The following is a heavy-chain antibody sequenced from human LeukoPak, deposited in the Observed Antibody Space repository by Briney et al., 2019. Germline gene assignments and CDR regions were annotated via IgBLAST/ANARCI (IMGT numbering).Heavy chain of an antibody. D-gene: IGHD3-10*01. CDR2: IRYDGSYE. V-gene: IGHV3-30*02. CDR3: AKDNTFNMVRGVIDY. Sequence: GGSLRLSCAASGFTFSSYGMHWVRQAPGKGLEWVAFIRYDGSYEFYTDSVKGRFTISRDNSKNTLYLQMNSLRAEDTAVYYCAKDNTFNMVRGVIDYWGQGTLVTVSS. CDR1: GFTFSSYG. J-gene: IGHJ4*02.